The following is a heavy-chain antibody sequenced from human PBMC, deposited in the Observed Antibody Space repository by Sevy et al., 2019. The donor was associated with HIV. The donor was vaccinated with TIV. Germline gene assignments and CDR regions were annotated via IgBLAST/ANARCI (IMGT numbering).Heavy chain of an antibody. D-gene: IGHD3-22*01. Sequence: GESLKISCKGSGYNFSGYWVGWVRQMPGKGLEWMGIIYPTDSHIICSPSLQGQVTISVDKSITTAYLQWRSLKTSDTAMYYCARSSFYYDNSGFYPFDFWGQGTLVTVSS. V-gene: IGHV5-51*01. CDR2: IYPTDSHI. J-gene: IGHJ4*02. CDR3: ARSSFYYDNSGFYPFDF. CDR1: GYNFSGYW.